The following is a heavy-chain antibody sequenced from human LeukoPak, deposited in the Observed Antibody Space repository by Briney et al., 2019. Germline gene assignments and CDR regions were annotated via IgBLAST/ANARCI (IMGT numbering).Heavy chain of an antibody. CDR1: GGSFSGYY. CDR2: INHSGST. Sequence: PSETLSLTCAVYGGSFSGYYWSWIRQPPGKGLEWIGEINHSGSTNYNPSLKSRVTISVDTSKNQFSLKLSSVTAADMAVYYCARDGVGSGSVVPFDYWGQGTLVTVSS. V-gene: IGHV4-34*01. CDR3: ARDGVGSGSVVPFDY. D-gene: IGHD6-19*01. J-gene: IGHJ4*02.